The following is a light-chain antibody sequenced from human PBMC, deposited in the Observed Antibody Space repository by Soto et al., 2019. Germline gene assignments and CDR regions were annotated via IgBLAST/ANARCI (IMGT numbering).Light chain of an antibody. CDR2: GVT. J-gene: IGLJ1*01. V-gene: IGLV2-14*01. Sequence: LSQPASVSGSPRQSITISCTGTGSDVGGYNYVSWYQQHPGKAPKLMIYGVTNRPSGVSNRFSGSNSGNTASLTISGLQAEDEADYYCSSYTSSSTLVFGTGTKVTVL. CDR3: SSYTSSSTLV. CDR1: GSDVGGYNY.